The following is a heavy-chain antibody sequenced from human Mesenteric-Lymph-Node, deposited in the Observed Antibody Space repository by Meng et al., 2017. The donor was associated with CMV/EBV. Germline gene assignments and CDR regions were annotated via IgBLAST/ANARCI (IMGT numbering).Heavy chain of an antibody. J-gene: IGHJ4*02. CDR2: IHYSGNT. D-gene: IGHD1-26*01. CDR1: GGTLTDFY. CDR3: ARGEDLLGYFDY. Sequence: SETLSLTCTVSGGTLTDFYWSWIRQSPGKGLEWIGYIHYSGNTNYNPSLKSRVTISLNRSKSQFSLRLTAVTAADTAVFYCARGEDLLGYFDYWGQGAPVTVSS. V-gene: IGHV4-59*01.